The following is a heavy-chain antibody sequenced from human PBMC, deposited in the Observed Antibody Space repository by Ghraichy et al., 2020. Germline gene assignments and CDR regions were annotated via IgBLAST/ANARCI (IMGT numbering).Heavy chain of an antibody. CDR3: ASVRPGITGTTADY. CDR2: INHSGST. D-gene: IGHD1-7*01. Sequence: SETLSLTCAVYGGSFSGYYWSWIRQPPGKGLEWIGQINHSGSTNYNPSLKSRVTISVDTSKNQFSLKLSSVTAADTAVYYCASVRPGITGTTADYWGQGTLVTVSS. J-gene: IGHJ4*02. V-gene: IGHV4-34*01. CDR1: GGSFSGYY.